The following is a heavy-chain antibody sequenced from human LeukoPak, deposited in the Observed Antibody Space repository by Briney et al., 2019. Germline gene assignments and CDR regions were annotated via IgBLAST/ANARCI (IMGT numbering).Heavy chain of an antibody. CDR1: GYTFTSYD. D-gene: IGHD2-2*01. CDR3: ARATVPAAIPIQSNFDY. CDR2: MNPNSGNT. Sequence: GASVKVSCKASGYTFTSYDINWARQATGQGLEWMGWMNPNSGNTGYAQKFQGRVTMTRNTSISTAYMELSSLRSEDTAVYYCARATVPAAIPIQSNFDYWGQGTLVTVSS. V-gene: IGHV1-8*01. J-gene: IGHJ4*02.